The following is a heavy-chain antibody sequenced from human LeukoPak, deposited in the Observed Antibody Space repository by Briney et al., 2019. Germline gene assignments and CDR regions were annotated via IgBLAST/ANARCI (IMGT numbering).Heavy chain of an antibody. Sequence: SETLSLTCTVSGGSISSYYWSWIRQPPGKGLEWIGYIYYSGTTNYNPSLKSRVTISVDTSKNQFSLKLSSVTAADTAVYYCARGVYIAAAQYAYWGQGTPVTVSS. D-gene: IGHD6-13*01. J-gene: IGHJ4*02. CDR1: GGSISSYY. V-gene: IGHV4-59*01. CDR2: IYYSGTT. CDR3: ARGVYIAAAQYAY.